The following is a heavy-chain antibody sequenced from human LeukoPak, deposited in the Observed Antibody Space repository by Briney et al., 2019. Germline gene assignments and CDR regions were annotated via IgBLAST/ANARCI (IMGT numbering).Heavy chain of an antibody. V-gene: IGHV4-59*01. CDR1: GGSISSYY. CDR2: IYYSGST. Sequence: PETLSLTCTVSGGSISSYYWSWIRQPPGKGLEWIGCIYYSGSTNYNPSLKSRVTISVDTSKNQFSLKLSSVTAADTAVYYCARHDAGAGYDYYGMDVWGQGTTVTVSS. D-gene: IGHD1-1*01. J-gene: IGHJ6*02. CDR3: ARHDAGAGYDYYGMDV.